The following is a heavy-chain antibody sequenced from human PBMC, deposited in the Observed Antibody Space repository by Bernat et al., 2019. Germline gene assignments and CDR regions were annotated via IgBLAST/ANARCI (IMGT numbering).Heavy chain of an antibody. J-gene: IGHJ4*02. CDR2: IRSKAYGGTT. CDR1: GFTFGDYA. D-gene: IGHD2-15*01. V-gene: IGHV3-49*03. Sequence: EVQLVESGGGLVQPGRSLRLSCTASGFTFGDYAMSWFRQAPGKGLEWVGFIRSKAYGGTTEYAASVKGRFTISRDDSKSITYLQMNSLKTEDTAVYYCEGAAKERDYWGQGTLVTVSS. CDR3: EGAAKERDY.